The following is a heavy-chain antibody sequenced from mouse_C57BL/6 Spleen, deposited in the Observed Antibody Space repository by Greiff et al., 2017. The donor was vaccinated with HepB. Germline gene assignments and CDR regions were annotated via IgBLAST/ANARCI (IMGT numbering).Heavy chain of an antibody. J-gene: IGHJ1*03. V-gene: IGHV1-22*01. CDR2: INPNNGGT. CDR3: ATDGYYLYWYFDV. Sequence: VQLQQSGPELVKPGASVKMSCKASGYTFTDYNMHWVKQSHGKSLEWIGYINPNNGGTSYNQKFKGKATLTVNKSSSTAYMELRSLTSEDSAVYYCATDGYYLYWYFDVWGTGTTVTVSS. CDR1: GYTFTDYN. D-gene: IGHD2-3*01.